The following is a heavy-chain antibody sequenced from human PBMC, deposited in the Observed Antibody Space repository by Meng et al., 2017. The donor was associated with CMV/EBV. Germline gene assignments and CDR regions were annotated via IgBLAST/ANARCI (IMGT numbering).Heavy chain of an antibody. V-gene: IGHV1-69*06. CDR1: GGTFSRYA. J-gene: IGHJ4*02. CDR2: IIPIFGTA. CDR3: ARGRAEYSGYDEFDY. D-gene: IGHD5-12*01. Sequence: SGGTFSRYAIRLLRQAPGQGLEWMGGIIPIFGTANYAQKFQGRVTITADKSTSTAYMELSSLRSEDTAVYYCARGRAEYSGYDEFDYWGQGTLVTVSS.